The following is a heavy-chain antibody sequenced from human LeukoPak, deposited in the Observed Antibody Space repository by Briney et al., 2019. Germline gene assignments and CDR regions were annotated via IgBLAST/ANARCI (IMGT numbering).Heavy chain of an antibody. CDR1: GGTFSSYT. J-gene: IGHJ5*02. D-gene: IGHD4-11*01. V-gene: IGHV1-69*02. CDR2: IIPIPGIA. Sequence: SVKVSCKASGGTFSSYTISWVRQAPGQGLEWMGRIIPIPGIANYAQKFQGRVTITADKSTSTVYMELSSLRSEDTAVYYCARATVTTYGWFDPWGQGTLVTVS. CDR3: ARATVTTYGWFDP.